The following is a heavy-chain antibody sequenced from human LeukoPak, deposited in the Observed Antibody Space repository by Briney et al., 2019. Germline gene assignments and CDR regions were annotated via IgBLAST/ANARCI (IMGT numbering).Heavy chain of an antibody. CDR1: GFTFSSYA. Sequence: GGSLRLSCAASGFTFSSYAMHWVRQAPGKGLEWVAVISYDGSNKYYADSVKGRFTISRNNSKNTLYLQMNSLRAEDTAVYYCARDHSITWYGWFDPWGQGTLVTVSS. D-gene: IGHD6-13*01. V-gene: IGHV3-30-3*01. CDR3: ARDHSITWYGWFDP. CDR2: ISYDGSNK. J-gene: IGHJ5*02.